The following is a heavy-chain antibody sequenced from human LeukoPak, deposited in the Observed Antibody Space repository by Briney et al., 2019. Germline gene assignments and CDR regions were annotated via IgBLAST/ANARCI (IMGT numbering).Heavy chain of an antibody. CDR3: ATNVGGDCDGDCYYGFDD. V-gene: IGHV1-2*06. CDR2: LNPNRGGT. CDR1: RYSLTGDY. Sequence: ASVKVSCEASRYSLTGDYPYWVRQAPGQGLEWMGRLNPNRGGTPYTQNSRGRGTMTRDTFISTDYMELSRLRANDTAVYYCATNVGGDCDGDCYYGFDDWGQGTLVTVSS. D-gene: IGHD2-21*02. J-gene: IGHJ4*02.